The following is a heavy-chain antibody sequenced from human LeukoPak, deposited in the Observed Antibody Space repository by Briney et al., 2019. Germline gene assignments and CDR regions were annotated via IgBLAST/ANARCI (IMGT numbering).Heavy chain of an antibody. J-gene: IGHJ4*02. V-gene: IGHV3-74*01. D-gene: IGHD3-3*01. CDR1: GFTFSNYA. Sequence: GGSLRLSCAASGFTFSNYAMNWVRQAPGKGLVWVSRINTDGSSTSYADSVKGRFTISRDNAKNTLYLQMNSLRAEDTAVYYCARENYDFWSGSDYWGQGTLVTVSS. CDR2: INTDGSST. CDR3: ARENYDFWSGSDY.